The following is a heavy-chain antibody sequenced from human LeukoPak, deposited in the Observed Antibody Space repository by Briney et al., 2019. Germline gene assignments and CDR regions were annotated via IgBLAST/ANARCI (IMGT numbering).Heavy chain of an antibody. J-gene: IGHJ4*02. Sequence: TGGSLRLSCAASGFTFSSYEMNWVRQAPGKGLEWVSYISSSGSTIYYADSVKGRFTISRDNAKNSLYLQMNSLRAEDTAVYYCAVTTGLMDDYWGQGTLVTVSS. CDR1: GFTFSSYE. V-gene: IGHV3-48*03. CDR2: ISSSGSTI. CDR3: AVTTGLMDDY. D-gene: IGHD4-17*01.